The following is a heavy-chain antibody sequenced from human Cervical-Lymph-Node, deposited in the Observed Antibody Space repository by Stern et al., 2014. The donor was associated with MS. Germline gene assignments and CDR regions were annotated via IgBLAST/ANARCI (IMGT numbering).Heavy chain of an antibody. CDR2: IHTNTGTP. CDR3: ARDYASLDWRGQYYFDY. CDR1: GYTFTDYA. J-gene: IGHJ4*02. V-gene: IGHV7-4-1*02. Sequence: QVQLVQSGSELKKPGASAKVSCMTSGYTFTDYALNWVRQAPGQGLAWMGWIHTNTGTPTYAQGFTGRFVFSLDTSGNTAYLQISSLKAEDTALYFCARDYASLDWRGQYYFDYWGQGTLVTVSS. D-gene: IGHD2-21*01.